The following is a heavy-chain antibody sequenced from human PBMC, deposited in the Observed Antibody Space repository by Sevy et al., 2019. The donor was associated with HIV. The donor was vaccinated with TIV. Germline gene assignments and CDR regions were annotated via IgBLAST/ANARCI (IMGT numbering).Heavy chain of an antibody. J-gene: IGHJ6*03. V-gene: IGHV4-39*01. CDR1: GGSISSISNY. CDR2: LYYEGTT. Sequence: SETLSLTCGVSGGSISSISNYWGWIRQPPGRELEWIGSLYYEGTTYYNPSLQSRVRISGNTSKNLFSLDLTSLTAADTAVYYCASLSPFYHYIDVWGKGTTVTVSS. CDR3: ASLSPFYHYIDV.